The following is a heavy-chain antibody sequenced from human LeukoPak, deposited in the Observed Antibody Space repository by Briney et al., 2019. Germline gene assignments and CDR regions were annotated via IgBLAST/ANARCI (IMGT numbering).Heavy chain of an antibody. CDR3: AAHGIAVAGLYY. CDR1: GFTFSSYS. D-gene: IGHD6-19*01. Sequence: GGSLRLSCAVSGFTFSSYSMNWVRQAPGKGLEWVSSISSSSSYIYYADSVKGRFTISRDNAKNSLYLQMNSLRAEDTAVYYCAAHGIAVAGLYYWGQGTLVTVSS. J-gene: IGHJ4*02. V-gene: IGHV3-21*01. CDR2: ISSSSSYI.